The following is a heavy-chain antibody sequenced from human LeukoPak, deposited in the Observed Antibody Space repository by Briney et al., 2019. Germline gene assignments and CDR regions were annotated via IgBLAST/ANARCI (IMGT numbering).Heavy chain of an antibody. CDR3: TKEEHIDGRFVTLDY. CDR1: GFTFSSYV. J-gene: IGHJ4*02. V-gene: IGHV3-23*01. CDR2: ITGDGGGT. Sequence: PGGSLRLSCAASGFTFSSYVMSWVRQAPGEGLEWVSAITGDGGGTNYVDSVKGRFTISRDNSKNTLFLQMSSLRAEDTALYYCTKEEHIDGRFVTLDYWGQGALVTVSS. D-gene: IGHD3-3*01.